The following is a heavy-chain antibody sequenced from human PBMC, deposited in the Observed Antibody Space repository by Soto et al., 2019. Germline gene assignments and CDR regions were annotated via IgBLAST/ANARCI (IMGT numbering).Heavy chain of an antibody. CDR2: ISWNSGSI. Sequence: PGGSLRLSCAASGFTFDDYAMHWVRQAPGKGLEWVSGISWNSGSIGYADSVKGRFTISRDNAKNSLYLQMNSLRAEDTALYYCAKDIGSGYYDYWGQGTLVT. D-gene: IGHD3-22*01. J-gene: IGHJ4*02. V-gene: IGHV3-9*01. CDR1: GFTFDDYA. CDR3: AKDIGSGYYDY.